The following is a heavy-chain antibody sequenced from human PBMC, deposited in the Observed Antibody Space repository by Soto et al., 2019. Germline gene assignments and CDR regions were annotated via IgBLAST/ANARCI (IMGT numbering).Heavy chain of an antibody. J-gene: IGHJ5*02. CDR2: IYYSGST. CDR1: GGSISSSSYY. D-gene: IGHD3-10*01. CDR3: ARHPHWSRGSRRYLRLSWFDP. V-gene: IGHV4-39*01. Sequence: SETLSLTCTVSGGSISSSSYYWGWIRQPPGKGLEWIGSIYYSGSTYYNPSLKSRVTISVDTSKNQFSLKLSSVTAADTAVYYCARHPHWSRGSRRYLRLSWFDPWGQGTLVTVSS.